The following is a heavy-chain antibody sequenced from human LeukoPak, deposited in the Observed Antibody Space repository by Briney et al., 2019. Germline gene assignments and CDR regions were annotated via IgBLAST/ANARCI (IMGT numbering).Heavy chain of an antibody. D-gene: IGHD3-10*01. V-gene: IGHV4-34*01. CDR3: ARVPYYYGSGSYYPYYYYYYMDA. CDR2: INHSGST. Sequence: PSETLSLTCAVYGGSFSGYYWSWIRQPPGKGLEWIGEINHSGSTNYNPSLKSRVTISVDTSKNQFSLKLSSVTAANTAVYYCARVPYYYGSGSYYPYYYYYYMDAWGKGTTVTVSS. J-gene: IGHJ6*03. CDR1: GGSFSGYY.